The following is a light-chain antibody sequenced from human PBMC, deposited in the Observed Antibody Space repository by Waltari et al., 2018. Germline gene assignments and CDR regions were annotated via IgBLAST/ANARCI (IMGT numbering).Light chain of an antibody. CDR2: YDS. V-gene: IGLV3-21*04. J-gene: IGLJ3*02. CDR1: NIGSKS. Sequence: YVLTQPPSVSVDPGKTARLTCGGGNIGSKSVHWYQQKPGQAPVLVMFYDSDRPSEIPERFSGSNSGNTATLTISWVEAGDEADYHCQVWDDVTDSGVFGGGTKLTVL. CDR3: QVWDDVTDSGV.